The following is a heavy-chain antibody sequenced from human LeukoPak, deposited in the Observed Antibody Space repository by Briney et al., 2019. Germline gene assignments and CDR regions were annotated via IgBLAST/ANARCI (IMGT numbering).Heavy chain of an antibody. J-gene: IGHJ5*02. V-gene: IGHV1-46*02. CDR3: ARDSLELQRRNWFDP. D-gene: IGHD1-7*01. CDR1: PYTFDKYY. Sequence: ASVKVSCKASPYTFDKYYFHWVRQAPGQGLEWMGVINPSGRSTSYAQQFQGRVTVTRDTSTSTVYMDLSSLRSEDSAVYYCARDSLELQRRNWFDPWGQGTLVTVSS. CDR2: INPSGRST.